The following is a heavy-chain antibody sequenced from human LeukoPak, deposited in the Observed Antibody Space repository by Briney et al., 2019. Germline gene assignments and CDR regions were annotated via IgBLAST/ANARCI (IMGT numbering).Heavy chain of an antibody. V-gene: IGHV3-30*01. CDR1: GFTLSSYA. CDR2: ISYDGSNK. J-gene: IGHJ4*02. D-gene: IGHD1-7*01. CDR3: AKITGTTTDPN. Sequence: PGGSLRLSCAASGFTLSSYAMHWVRQAPGKGLEWVAVISYDGSNKYYADSVKGRFTISRDNSKNTLYLQMNSLRAEDTAVYYCAKITGTTTDPNWGQGTLVTVSS.